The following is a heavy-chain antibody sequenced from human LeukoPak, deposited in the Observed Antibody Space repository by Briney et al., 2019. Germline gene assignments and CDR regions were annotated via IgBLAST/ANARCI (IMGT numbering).Heavy chain of an antibody. CDR3: ARDLQYDFWSGYDSRYYYYYGMDV. Sequence: GGSLRLSCAASGLTFSSYSMNWVRQAPGKGLEWVSSISSSSSYIYYADSVKGRFTISRDNAKNSLYLQMNSLRAEDTAVYYCARDLQYDFWSGYDSRYYYYYGMDVWGQGTTVTVSS. CDR2: ISSSSSYI. CDR1: GLTFSSYS. J-gene: IGHJ6*02. D-gene: IGHD3-3*01. V-gene: IGHV3-21*01.